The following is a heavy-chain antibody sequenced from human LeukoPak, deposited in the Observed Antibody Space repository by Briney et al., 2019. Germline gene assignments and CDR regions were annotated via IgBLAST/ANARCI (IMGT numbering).Heavy chain of an antibody. CDR2: IWYDGSNE. CDR1: RFSFRSYA. J-gene: IGHJ6*02. CDR3: AKDTSYGMDV. Sequence: PGKSLRLSCAASRFSFRSYAMHWVRQAPGKGLEWVTFIWYDGSNEYYADSVKGRFTTSRDNSKNTLYLQMNSLRAEDTAVYYCAKDTSYGMDVWGQGTTVTVSS. V-gene: IGHV3-33*06.